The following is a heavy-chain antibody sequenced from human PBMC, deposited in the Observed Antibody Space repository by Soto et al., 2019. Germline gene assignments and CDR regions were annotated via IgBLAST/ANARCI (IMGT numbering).Heavy chain of an antibody. J-gene: IGHJ4*02. Sequence: QEQLVQSGAEVKKPGSSVKVSCKASGGTFSSYLINWVRQAPGQGLEWMGGIIPLFGTPEYVRKFQGRVTITADESTSTAYMELSSLRSEDTAVYYCARGDSSSWYYWGQGTLVTVSS. CDR3: ARGDSSSWYY. D-gene: IGHD6-13*01. CDR2: IIPLFGTP. CDR1: GGTFSSYL. V-gene: IGHV1-69*01.